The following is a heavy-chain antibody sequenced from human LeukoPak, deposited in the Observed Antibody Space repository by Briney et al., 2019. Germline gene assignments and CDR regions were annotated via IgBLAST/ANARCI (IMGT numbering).Heavy chain of an antibody. Sequence: SETLSLICTVSGGSVSSGSYYWSWIRQPPGKGLEWIGYIYYSGSTNYNPSLKSRVTISLDTSKNQFSLKLSSVTAADTAVYYCASYGDYDAYWGQGTLVTVSS. J-gene: IGHJ4*02. V-gene: IGHV4-61*01. CDR1: GGSVSSGSYY. CDR2: IYYSGST. D-gene: IGHD4-17*01. CDR3: ASYGDYDAY.